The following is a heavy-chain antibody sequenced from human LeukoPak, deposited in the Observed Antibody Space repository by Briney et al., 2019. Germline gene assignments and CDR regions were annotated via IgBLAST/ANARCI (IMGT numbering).Heavy chain of an antibody. CDR3: ARGLGYSSDHFDY. Sequence: ASVKVSCKASGYTFTGYYMHWVRKAPGQVLEWMGWINPNSGGTNYAQKFQGRVTMTRGTSISTAYMELSRLRSDDTAVYYCARGLGYSSDHFDYWGQGTLVTVSS. CDR2: INPNSGGT. J-gene: IGHJ4*02. V-gene: IGHV1-2*02. D-gene: IGHD6-19*01. CDR1: GYTFTGYY.